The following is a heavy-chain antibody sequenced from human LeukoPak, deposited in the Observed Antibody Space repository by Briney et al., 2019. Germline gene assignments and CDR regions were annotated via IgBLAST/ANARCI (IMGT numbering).Heavy chain of an antibody. D-gene: IGHD2-15*01. CDR3: ARQKAVVVVAATPDEDYGDYVDYYYYMDV. CDR1: GFTFSRYW. Sequence: GGSLRLSCAASGFTFSRYWMSWVRQAPGKGLEWVANIKEDGSEKYYVDSVKGRLTISRDNAKNSLSLQIKSLRVEDTAVYYCARQKAVVVVAATPDEDYGDYVDYYYYMDVWGKGTTVTVSS. J-gene: IGHJ6*03. V-gene: IGHV3-7*01. CDR2: IKEDGSEK.